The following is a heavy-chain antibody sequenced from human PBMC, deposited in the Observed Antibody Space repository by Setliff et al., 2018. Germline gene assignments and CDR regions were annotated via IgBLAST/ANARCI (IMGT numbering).Heavy chain of an antibody. Sequence: GASVKVSCKASGGTFSSYTISWVRQAPGQGLEWMGRIIPILGIANYAQKFQGRVTITADKSTSTAYMELSSLRSEDTAVYYCARVDCSSTSCYAFYYYYYYGMDVWGQGTMVTVSS. J-gene: IGHJ6*02. CDR2: IIPILGIA. D-gene: IGHD2-2*01. CDR1: GGTFSSYT. CDR3: ARVDCSSTSCYAFYYYYYYGMDV. V-gene: IGHV1-69*02.